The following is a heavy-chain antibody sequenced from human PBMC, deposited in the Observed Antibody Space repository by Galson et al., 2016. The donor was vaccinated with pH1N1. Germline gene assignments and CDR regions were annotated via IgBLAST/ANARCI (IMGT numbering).Heavy chain of an antibody. CDR2: IVPILGTI. D-gene: IGHD3-22*01. J-gene: IGHJ5*02. CDR3: AIMQRYYFDSSGYYFP. Sequence: QSGAEVKKPGASVKVSCKASGGTFSSNTVSWVRQAPGHGLEWVGRIVPILGTINYPQKFQGRVTITAYESTSTAFLERSSLRSEDTAIYYCAIMQRYYFDSSGYYFPWGQGTLVIVSS. V-gene: IGHV1-69*13. CDR1: GGTFSSNT.